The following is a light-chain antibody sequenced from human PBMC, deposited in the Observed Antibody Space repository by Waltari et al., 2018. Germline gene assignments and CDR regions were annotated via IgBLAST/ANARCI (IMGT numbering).Light chain of an antibody. J-gene: IGLJ2*01. CDR2: GKN. V-gene: IGLV3-19*01. Sequence: SSELTQDPAVSVALGQTVRITCHGDSLRSSYASWYQQKPGQAPVLVIYGKNNRPSGIPDRFSGSSSGNTASLTITGAQAEDEADYYCNSRDSSGNHHVVFGGGTKLTVL. CDR1: SLRSSY. CDR3: NSRDSSGNHHVV.